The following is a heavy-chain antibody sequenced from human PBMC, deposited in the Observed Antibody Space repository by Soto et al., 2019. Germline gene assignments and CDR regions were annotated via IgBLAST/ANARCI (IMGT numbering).Heavy chain of an antibody. J-gene: IGHJ4*02. CDR1: AFTFNTYA. CDR2: ISVSGGGT. Sequence: EVQLLESGGGLVQPGGSLRLSCAASAFTFNTYAMGWVRQAPGKGLEWVSAISVSGGGTYYADSVKGRFTISRDTSKNTLYLQMNSLRADDTAVYYCAKSGGASPYYCDYWGRGTLVTVSS. V-gene: IGHV3-23*01. D-gene: IGHD1-26*01. CDR3: AKSGGASPYYCDY.